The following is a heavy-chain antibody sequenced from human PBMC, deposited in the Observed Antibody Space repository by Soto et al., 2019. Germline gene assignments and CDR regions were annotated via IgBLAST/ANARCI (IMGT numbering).Heavy chain of an antibody. CDR3: ARDFYSNYGYYYYGMEV. Sequence: PSETLSLTCTVSGGSISSYYWSWIRQPPGKGLEWIGYIYYSGSTNYNPSLKSRVTISVDTSKNQFSLKLSSVTAADTAVYYCARDFYSNYGYYYYGMEVWGQGTTVTVSS. J-gene: IGHJ6*02. D-gene: IGHD4-4*01. V-gene: IGHV4-59*01. CDR1: GGSISSYY. CDR2: IYYSGST.